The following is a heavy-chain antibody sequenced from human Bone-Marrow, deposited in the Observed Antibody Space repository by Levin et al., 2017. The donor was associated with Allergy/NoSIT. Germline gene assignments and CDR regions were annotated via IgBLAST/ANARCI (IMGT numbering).Heavy chain of an antibody. V-gene: IGHV3-7*01. Sequence: GGSLRLSCAASGFTFSSYWMSWVRQAPGKGLEWVANIKQDGSEKYYVDSVKGRFTISRDNAKNSLYLQMNSLRAEDTAVYYCARQDRYLMSAFDTWGQGTMVTVSS. CDR2: IKQDGSEK. CDR1: GFTFSSYW. CDR3: ARQDRYLMSAFDT. D-gene: IGHD3-16*02. J-gene: IGHJ3*02.